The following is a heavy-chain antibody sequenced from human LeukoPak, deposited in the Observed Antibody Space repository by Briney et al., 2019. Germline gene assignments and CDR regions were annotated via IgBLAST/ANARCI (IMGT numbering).Heavy chain of an antibody. J-gene: IGHJ4*02. CDR1: GYIFTNYD. V-gene: IGHV1-18*01. CDR3: ARVRDSSGWYQDY. CDR2: IGTYNGNT. D-gene: IGHD6-19*01. Sequence: GASVKVSCKASGYIFTNYDINWVRQAPGQGLEWMGWIGTYNGNTNYAQKLQGRVTMTTDTSTSTAYMELRSLRSDDTAVYYCARVRDSSGWYQDYWGQGTLVTVSS.